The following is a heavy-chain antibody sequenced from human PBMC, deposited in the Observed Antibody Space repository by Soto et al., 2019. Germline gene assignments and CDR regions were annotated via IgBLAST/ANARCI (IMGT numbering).Heavy chain of an antibody. CDR2: ISAYNGNT. D-gene: IGHD2-8*01. CDR3: ARGVDIVLMVYAPGAFDI. Sequence: QVQLVQSGAEVKKPGASVKVSCKASGYTFTSYGISWVRQAPGQGLEWMGWISAYNGNTNYAQKLQGRVTMTTDTTTSTAYMELRSLRSDDTAVYYCARGVDIVLMVYAPGAFDIWGQGTMVTVSS. CDR1: GYTFTSYG. J-gene: IGHJ3*02. V-gene: IGHV1-18*01.